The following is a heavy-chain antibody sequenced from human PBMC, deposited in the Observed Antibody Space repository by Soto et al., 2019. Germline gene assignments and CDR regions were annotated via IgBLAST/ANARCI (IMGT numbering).Heavy chain of an antibody. J-gene: IGHJ6*02. D-gene: IGHD2-2*01. V-gene: IGHV4-39*01. Sequence: SETLSLTCTVSGGSISSSSYYWGWIRQPPGKGLEWIGSIYYSGSTYYNPSLKSRVTISVDTSKNPFSLKLSSVTAADTAVYYCARGGSEGYCSSTSCYYYYGMDVWGQGTTVTVSS. CDR3: ARGGSEGYCSSTSCYYYYGMDV. CDR2: IYYSGST. CDR1: GGSISSSSYY.